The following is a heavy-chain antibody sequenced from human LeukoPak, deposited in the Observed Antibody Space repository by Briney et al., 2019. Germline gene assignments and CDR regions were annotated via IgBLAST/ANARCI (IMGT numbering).Heavy chain of an antibody. J-gene: IGHJ6*03. CDR2: IYTSGST. D-gene: IGHD3-22*01. Sequence: SETLSLTCTVSGGSISSYYWSWIRQPAGKGLEWIGRIYTSGSTNYNPSLKSRVTMSVDTSKNQFSLKLSSVTAADAAVYYCARVGVLSIVVVSTSHYYYYMDVWGKGTTVTVSS. CDR1: GGSISSYY. V-gene: IGHV4-4*07. CDR3: ARVGVLSIVVVSTSHYYYYMDV.